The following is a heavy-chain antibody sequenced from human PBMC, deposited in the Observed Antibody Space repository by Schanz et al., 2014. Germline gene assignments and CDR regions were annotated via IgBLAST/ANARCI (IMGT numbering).Heavy chain of an antibody. V-gene: IGHV3-23*01. CDR2: ILGLASTT. CDR3: TEGAPYQFDP. Sequence: EVQLLESGGGLVQPGGSLRLSCAASGFTFSTSAMSWVRQVPGKGLEWVSAILGLASTTYYADSVKGGFTISRDNSKNVLNQQRSRRRAEDAAKYCSTEGAPYQFDPWGQGTLITVSS. CDR1: GFTFSTSA. D-gene: IGHD2-2*01. J-gene: IGHJ5*02.